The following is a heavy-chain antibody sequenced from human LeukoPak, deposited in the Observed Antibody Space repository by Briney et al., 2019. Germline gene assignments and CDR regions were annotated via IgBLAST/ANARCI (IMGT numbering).Heavy chain of an antibody. CDR2: ISGSAATT. CDR3: AKTLFGGNTC. CDR1: GFSFSTYG. Sequence: GALRLSCVASGFSFSTYGMSWVRQAPGKGLECVSGISGSAATTYYADSVKGRFTISRENSKNTLYLQMDSLRAEDTAVYYCAKTLFGGNTCWGQGTLVTVSS. D-gene: IGHD4-23*01. V-gene: IGHV3-23*01. J-gene: IGHJ4*02.